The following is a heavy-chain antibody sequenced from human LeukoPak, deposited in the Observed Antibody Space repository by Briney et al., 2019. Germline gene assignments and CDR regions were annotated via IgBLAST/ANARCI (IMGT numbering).Heavy chain of an antibody. CDR3: AKDQGGSYFWFDP. D-gene: IGHD1-26*01. J-gene: IGHJ5*02. CDR1: GFTFSSYS. V-gene: IGHV3-21*01. CDR2: ISSSSSYI. Sequence: PGGSLRLSCAASGFTFSSYSMNWVRQAPGKGLEWVSSISSSSSYIYYADSVKGRFTISRDNAKNSLYLQMNSLRAEDTAVYYCAKDQGGSYFWFDPWGQGTLVTVSS.